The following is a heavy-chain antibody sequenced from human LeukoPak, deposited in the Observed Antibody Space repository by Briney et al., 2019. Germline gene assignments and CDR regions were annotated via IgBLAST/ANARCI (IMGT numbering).Heavy chain of an antibody. CDR3: ARDRRRYDILTGYYPIPDGIDV. Sequence: PSETLSLTCAVYGGSFSGYYWTWIRQPPGKGLEWIGEINHSGSTNYNPSLKSRVTISVDTSKNQFSLKLRSVTAADTAVYYCARDRRRYDILTGYYPIPDGIDVWGQGTTVTVSS. CDR1: GGSFSGYY. J-gene: IGHJ6*02. V-gene: IGHV4-34*01. D-gene: IGHD3-9*01. CDR2: INHSGST.